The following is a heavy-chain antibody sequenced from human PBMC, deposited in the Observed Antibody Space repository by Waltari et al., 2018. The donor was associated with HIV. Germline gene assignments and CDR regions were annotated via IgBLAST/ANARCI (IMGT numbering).Heavy chain of an antibody. J-gene: IGHJ5*02. V-gene: IGHV3-21*01. CDR1: GITFSSYR. D-gene: IGHD3-22*01. CDR2: ISSSSSYI. CDR3: ASGIYYDSAGWFDP. Sequence: EVQLVESGGGLVKPGGSLRLSCAAPGITFSSYRLNWVRPAPGKGLEWVSSISSSSSYIYYADSVKGRFTISRDNAKNSLYLQMNSLRAEDTAVYYCASGIYYDSAGWFDPWGQGTLVTVSS.